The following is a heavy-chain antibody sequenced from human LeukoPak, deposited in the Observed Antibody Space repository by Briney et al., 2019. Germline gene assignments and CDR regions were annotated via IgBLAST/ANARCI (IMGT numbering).Heavy chain of an antibody. Sequence: GGSLRLSCAASGFTFSSYAMHWVRQAPGKGLEWVAVISYDGSNKYYADSVKGRFTISRDNSKNRLYLQMNSLRAEDTAVYYCARKQLAGFNYWGQGTLVTVSS. D-gene: IGHD6-6*01. V-gene: IGHV3-30*01. CDR3: ARKQLAGFNY. J-gene: IGHJ4*02. CDR1: GFTFSSYA. CDR2: ISYDGSNK.